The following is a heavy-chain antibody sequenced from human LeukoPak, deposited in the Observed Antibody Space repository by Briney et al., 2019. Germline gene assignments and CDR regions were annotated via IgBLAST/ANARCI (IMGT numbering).Heavy chain of an antibody. CDR1: GGTFSSYA. D-gene: IGHD6-13*01. CDR2: IIPIFGTA. Sequence: SVKVSCKASGGTFSSYAISWVRQAPGQGLEWMGGIIPIFGTANYAQKFQGRVTITADESTSTAYMELSSLRSEDTAVYYCARTVSPTSSIYSSSWYVENWFDPWGQGTLVTVSS. V-gene: IGHV1-69*13. J-gene: IGHJ5*02. CDR3: ARTVSPTSSIYSSSWYVENWFDP.